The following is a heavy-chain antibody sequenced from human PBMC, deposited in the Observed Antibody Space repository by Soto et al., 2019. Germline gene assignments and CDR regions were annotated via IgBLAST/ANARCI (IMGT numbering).Heavy chain of an antibody. CDR1: GFTFGDYA. V-gene: IGHV3-48*01. CDR3: ARDRGCSGGICYRDLDY. D-gene: IGHD2-15*01. J-gene: IGHJ4*02. CDR2: ISSTSNTI. Sequence: PGGSLRLSCTASGFTFGDYAMSWVRQAPGKGLEWVSYISSTSNTIDYADSVKGRFTISRDNAKNSLYLHMNSLSAEDTAVYYCARDRGCSGGICYRDLDYWGQGTLVTVSS.